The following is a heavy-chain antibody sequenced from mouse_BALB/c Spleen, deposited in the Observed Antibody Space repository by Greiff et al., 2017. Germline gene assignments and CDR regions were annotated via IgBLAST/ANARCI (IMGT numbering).Heavy chain of an antibody. CDR3: ARERYGNYDFDY. CDR2: IWAGGST. J-gene: IGHJ2*01. D-gene: IGHD2-10*02. V-gene: IGHV2-9*02. Sequence: VKLVESGPGLVAPSQSLSITCTVSGFSLTSYGVHWVRQPPGKGLEWLGVIWAGGSTNYNSALMSRLSISKDNSKSQVFLKMNSLQTDDTAMYYCARERYGNYDFDYWGQGTTLTVSS. CDR1: GFSLTSYG.